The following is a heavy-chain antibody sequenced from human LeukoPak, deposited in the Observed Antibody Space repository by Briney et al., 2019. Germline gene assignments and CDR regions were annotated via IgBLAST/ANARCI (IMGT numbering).Heavy chain of an antibody. J-gene: IGHJ6*02. V-gene: IGHV3-11*01. CDR2: ISSSGSTI. CDR3: ARARHSSSWRREREYGMDV. D-gene: IGHD6-13*01. Sequence: GGSLRLSCAASGFTFSDYYMSWIRQAPGKGLEWVSYISSSGSTIYYADSVKGRFTISRDNAKNSLYLQVNSLRAEDTAVYYCARARHSSSWRREREYGMDVWGQGTTVTVSS. CDR1: GFTFSDYY.